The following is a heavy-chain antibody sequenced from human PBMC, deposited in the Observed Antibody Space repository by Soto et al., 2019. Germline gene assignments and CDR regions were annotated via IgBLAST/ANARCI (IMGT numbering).Heavy chain of an antibody. CDR1: GFTFSSYD. CDR2: IGTAGDP. Sequence: EVQLVESGGGLVQPGGSLRLSCAASGFTFSSYDMHWVRQATGKGLEWVSAIGTAGDPYYPGSVKGRFTISRDNSKNTLYLQMNSLRAEDTAVYYCARSGGGNSYAFDIWGQGTMVTVSS. J-gene: IGHJ3*02. CDR3: ARSGGGNSYAFDI. V-gene: IGHV3-13*05. D-gene: IGHD2-21*02.